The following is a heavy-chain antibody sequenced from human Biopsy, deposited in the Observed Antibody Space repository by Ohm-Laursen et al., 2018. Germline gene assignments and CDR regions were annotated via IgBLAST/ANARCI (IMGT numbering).Heavy chain of an antibody. V-gene: IGHV4-59*08. CDR1: GGSISNLY. CDR2: MYYSGNT. D-gene: IGHD1-26*01. Sequence: SETLSLTCNVSGGSISNLYWSWTRQPPGKGLEWIGYMYYSGNTNYNPSLKSRVTISVDTSMNHLSLRLTSVTAADTAVYYCARHAPSYSGSYWRYFDLWGRGTLVTVSS. CDR3: ARHAPSYSGSYWRYFDL. J-gene: IGHJ2*01.